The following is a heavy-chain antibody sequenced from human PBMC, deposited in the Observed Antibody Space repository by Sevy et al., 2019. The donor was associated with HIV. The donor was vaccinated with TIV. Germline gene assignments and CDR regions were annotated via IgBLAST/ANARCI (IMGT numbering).Heavy chain of an antibody. CDR3: AKDIGATGIAVVAN. V-gene: IGHV3-9*01. CDR2: LNWDSGSV. CDR1: GFTFDDFA. Sequence: GGSLRLSCAASGFTFDDFAMHWALQVPGKGLEWVSGLNWDSGSVAYADSVKGRFTISRDNAKNALFLQMNSLRAEDTALYYCAKDIGATGIAVVANWGQGIQVTVSS. J-gene: IGHJ4*02. D-gene: IGHD6-19*01.